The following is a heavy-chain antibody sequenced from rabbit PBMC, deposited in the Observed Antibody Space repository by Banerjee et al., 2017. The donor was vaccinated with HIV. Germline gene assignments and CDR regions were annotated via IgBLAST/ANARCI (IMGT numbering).Heavy chain of an antibody. CDR3: ARSGSGDYRRVNL. Sequence: QQQLEESGGGLVKPEGSLTLSCTASGFSFSSSYDMCWVRQAPGKGLEWIACIYTGNGNTYYANWAKGRFTISKTSSTTVTLQMTSLTAADTATYFCARSGSGDYRRVNLWGPGTLVTVS. CDR1: GFSFSSSYD. V-gene: IGHV1S45*01. D-gene: IGHD1-1*01. CDR2: IYTGNGNT. J-gene: IGHJ4*01.